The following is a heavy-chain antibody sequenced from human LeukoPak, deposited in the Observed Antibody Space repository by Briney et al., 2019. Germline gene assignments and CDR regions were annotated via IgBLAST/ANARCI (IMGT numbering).Heavy chain of an antibody. CDR1: GGSIVTSSSY. V-gene: IGHV4-39*01. Sequence: SETLSLTCTVSGGSIVTSSSYWAWIRQPPGKGLEWIGSSYYGGGTYYNPSVESRLSISIDTTKNQFSLKLTSVSAADTAVYYCARHPDYSPFDQWGQGTLVTVSS. D-gene: IGHD2-15*01. J-gene: IGHJ4*02. CDR3: ARHPDYSPFDQ. CDR2: SYYGGGT.